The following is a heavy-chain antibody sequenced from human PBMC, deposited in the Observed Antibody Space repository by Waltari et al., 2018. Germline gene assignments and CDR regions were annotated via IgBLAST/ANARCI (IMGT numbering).Heavy chain of an antibody. D-gene: IGHD1-26*01. CDR1: GFTFDDYA. V-gene: IGHV3-9*01. CDR3: AKDIRGSYLYYFDY. J-gene: IGHJ4*02. Sequence: EVQLVESGGGLVQPGRSLRLSCAASGFTFDDYAMHWVRQAPGKGLAWVSGISWNSGSIGYADSVKGRFTISRDNAKNSLYLQMNSLRAEDTALYYCAKDIRGSYLYYFDYWGQGTLVTVSS. CDR2: ISWNSGSI.